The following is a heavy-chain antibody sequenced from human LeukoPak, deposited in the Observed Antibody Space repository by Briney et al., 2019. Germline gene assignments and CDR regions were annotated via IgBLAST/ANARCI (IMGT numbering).Heavy chain of an antibody. CDR3: AGGLRYFDWLLADAFDI. CDR2: INPSSGGT. D-gene: IGHD3-9*01. V-gene: IGHV1-2*04. Sequence: ASVKVSCTASGYTFTGYYMHWVRQAPGQGLEWMGWINPSSGGTNYAQKFQGWVTMTRDTSISTAYMELSRLRPDDTAVYYCAGGLRYFDWLLADAFDIWGQGTMVTVSS. CDR1: GYTFTGYY. J-gene: IGHJ3*02.